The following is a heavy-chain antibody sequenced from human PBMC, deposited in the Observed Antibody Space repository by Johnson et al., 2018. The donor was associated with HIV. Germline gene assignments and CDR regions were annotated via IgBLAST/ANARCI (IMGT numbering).Heavy chain of an antibody. J-gene: IGHJ3*02. CDR3: ARKGDALDI. CDR1: GFIFSNYW. V-gene: IGHV3-7*05. Sequence: VQLVESGGGLVQPGGSLRLSCAVSGFIFSNYWMTWVRQAPGKGLEWVANINLNGSDKYYVDSVKGRFTISRDNAKNSLHLQMNSLRAEDTAVYYCARKGDALDIWGRGTMVTVSS. CDR2: INLNGSDK.